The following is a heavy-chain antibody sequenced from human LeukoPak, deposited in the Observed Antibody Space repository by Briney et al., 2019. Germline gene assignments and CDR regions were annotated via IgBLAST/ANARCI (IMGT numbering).Heavy chain of an antibody. CDR2: INSDGSST. CDR1: GFTFSSYW. CDR3: ARDPRGYSGYDQRALDY. J-gene: IGHJ4*02. Sequence: GGSLRLSCAASGFTFSSYWMHWVRQAPGKGLVWVSRINSDGSSTSYADSVMGRFTISRDNAKNTLYLQMNSLRAEDTAVYYCARDPRGYSGYDQRALDYWGQGTLVTVSS. V-gene: IGHV3-74*01. D-gene: IGHD5-12*01.